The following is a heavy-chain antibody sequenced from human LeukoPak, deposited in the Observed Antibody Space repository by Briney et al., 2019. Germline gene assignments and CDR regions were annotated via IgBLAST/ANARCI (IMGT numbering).Heavy chain of an antibody. V-gene: IGHV1-8*03. CDR1: GYTFTSYD. D-gene: IGHD3-16*02. J-gene: IGHJ4*02. CDR2: MNPNSGNT. CDR3: ARVGRGAYDYVWGSYRLDFDY. Sequence: ASVKVSCKASGYTFTSYDINWVRQATGQGLEWMGWMNPNSGNTGYAQKFQGRVTITGNTSISTAYTVHASMRPEDTAVYYGARVGRGAYDYVWGSYRLDFDYWGQGTLVTVSS.